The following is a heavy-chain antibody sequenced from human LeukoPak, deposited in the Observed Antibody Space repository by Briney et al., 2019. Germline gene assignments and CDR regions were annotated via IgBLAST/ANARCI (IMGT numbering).Heavy chain of an antibody. J-gene: IGHJ4*02. D-gene: IGHD6-6*01. V-gene: IGHV1-69*05. Sequence: SVTVSCKASGGTFSSYAISWVRQAPGQGLEWMGGIIPIFGTANYAQKFQGRVTITTDESTSTAYMELSSLRSEDTAVYYCARVSVYSSSSGYFNYWGQGTLVTVSS. CDR3: ARVSVYSSSSGYFNY. CDR2: IIPIFGTA. CDR1: GGTFSSYA.